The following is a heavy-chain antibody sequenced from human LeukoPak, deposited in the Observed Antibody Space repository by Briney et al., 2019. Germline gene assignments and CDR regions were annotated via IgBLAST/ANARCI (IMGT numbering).Heavy chain of an antibody. V-gene: IGHV1-2*02. CDR1: VYTFTGNY. J-gene: IGHJ4*02. Sequence: ASVKVSCKASVYTFTGNYMHWVRHAPGQGLEWMGWINPNSGETNYPQKFQGRVTMTRDTSISTDYMELSRPTSDDTAAYYCARGGAVVCGVNDYWGQGTLVTVTS. CDR3: ARGGAVVCGVNDY. CDR2: INPNSGET. D-gene: IGHD3-10*01.